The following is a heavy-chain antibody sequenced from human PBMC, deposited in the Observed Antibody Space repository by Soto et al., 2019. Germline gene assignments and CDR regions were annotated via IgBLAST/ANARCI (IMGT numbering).Heavy chain of an antibody. CDR2: INPSGGST. Sequence: ASVKVSCKASGYTFTGYYMHWVRQVPGQGLEWMGIINPSGGSTSYAQKFQGRVTMTRDTSTSTVYMELSSLRSEDTAVYYCARDREGGYSYGSFQHWGQGTLVTVSS. J-gene: IGHJ1*01. D-gene: IGHD5-18*01. V-gene: IGHV1-46*03. CDR1: GYTFTGYY. CDR3: ARDREGGYSYGSFQH.